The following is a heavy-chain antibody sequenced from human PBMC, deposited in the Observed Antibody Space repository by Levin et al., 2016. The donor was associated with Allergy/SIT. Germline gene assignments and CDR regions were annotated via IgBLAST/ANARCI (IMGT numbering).Heavy chain of an antibody. J-gene: IGHJ4*02. Sequence: SGPTLVKPTQTLTLTCDFSGFSLSSTGVGVGWIRRPPGKALEWLALIYWDDDKRYSPFLKNRVTITKDTSKNSVVLEMTNVDTLDTGTYYCARTYYFGSAIYNYPEYYFDRWGQGALVTVSS. CDR3: ARTYYFGSAIYNYPEYYFDR. V-gene: IGHV2-5*02. CDR1: GFSLSSTGVG. CDR2: IYWDDDK. D-gene: IGHD3-10*01.